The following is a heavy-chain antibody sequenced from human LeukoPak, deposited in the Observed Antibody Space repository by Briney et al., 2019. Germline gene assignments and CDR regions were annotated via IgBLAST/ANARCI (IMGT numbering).Heavy chain of an antibody. D-gene: IGHD2-15*01. V-gene: IGHV1-8*01. CDR2: MNPNSGNT. CDR1: GYTFTSYD. J-gene: IGHJ6*03. CDR3: ARGGECSGGSCYIPYYYYYYYYMDV. Sequence: ASVKVSCKASGYTFTSYDINWVRQATGQGLEWMGWMNPNSGNTGYAQKFQGRVTMTRNTSISTACMELSSLRSEDTAVYYCARGGECSGGSCYIPYYYYYYYYMDVWGKGTTVTVS.